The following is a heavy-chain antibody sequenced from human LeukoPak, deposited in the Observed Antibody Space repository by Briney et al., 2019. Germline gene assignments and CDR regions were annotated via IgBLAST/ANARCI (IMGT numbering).Heavy chain of an antibody. D-gene: IGHD1-26*01. CDR3: AKDDGSRSYSVY. CDR1: GGPIISYY. J-gene: IGHJ4*02. CDR2: IYHSGST. Sequence: PSETLSLTCTVSGGPIISYYWSWIRQPPGKGLEWIGYIYHSGSTNYNPSLKSRVTISVDTSKNQFSLKLSSATAADTAVYYCAKDDGSRSYSVYWGQGTLATVSS. V-gene: IGHV4-59*01.